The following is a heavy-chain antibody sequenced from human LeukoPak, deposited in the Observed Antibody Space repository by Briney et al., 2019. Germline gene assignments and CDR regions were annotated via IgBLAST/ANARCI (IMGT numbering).Heavy chain of an antibody. J-gene: IGHJ4*02. CDR2: INPSGGST. Sequence: ASVKVSCKASGYTFTSYYMHWVRQAPGQGLEWMGIINPSGGSTSYAQKFQGRVTMTRDTSTSTAYMELRSLRSDDTAVYYCARAKYYDFWSGYSDYWGQGTLVTVSS. CDR1: GYTFTSYY. CDR3: ARAKYYDFWSGYSDY. V-gene: IGHV1-46*01. D-gene: IGHD3-3*01.